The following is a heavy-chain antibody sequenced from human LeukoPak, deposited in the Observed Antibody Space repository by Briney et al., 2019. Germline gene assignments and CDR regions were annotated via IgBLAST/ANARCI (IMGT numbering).Heavy chain of an antibody. CDR2: ISGSGGST. V-gene: IGHV3-23*01. J-gene: IGHJ4*02. CDR3: AKTPVVVPAAPIDY. D-gene: IGHD2-2*01. CDR1: GFTFSSYA. Sequence: QPGGSLRLSCVASGFTFSSYAISWVRQAPGKGLEWVSAISGSGGSTYYADSVKGRFTISRDNSKNTLYLQMNSLRAEDTAVYYCAKTPVVVPAAPIDYWGQGTLVTVSS.